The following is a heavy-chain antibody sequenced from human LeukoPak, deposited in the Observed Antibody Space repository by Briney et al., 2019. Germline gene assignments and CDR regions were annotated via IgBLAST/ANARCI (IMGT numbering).Heavy chain of an antibody. Sequence: GGSLRLSCTASGFTFKNYGMHWVRQAPGKGLERVAVISYDGRNIHYPDSVKGRFTISRDISTDTLWLQMDSLRTEDTAVYYCAKGPLRGTAAAIDYWGQGTLVTVSS. D-gene: IGHD2-2*01. CDR1: GFTFKNYG. J-gene: IGHJ4*02. V-gene: IGHV3-30*18. CDR2: ISYDGRNI. CDR3: AKGPLRGTAAAIDY.